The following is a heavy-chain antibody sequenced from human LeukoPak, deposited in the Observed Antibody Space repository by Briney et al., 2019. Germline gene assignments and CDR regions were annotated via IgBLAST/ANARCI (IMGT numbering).Heavy chain of an antibody. CDR1: GGSFSGYY. J-gene: IGHJ5*02. Sequence: SETLSLTCAVYGGSFSGYYWSWIRQPPGKGLEWIGEINHSGSTNYNPSLKSRVTISEDTSKNQFSLKLSSVTAADTAVYYCARSPRYSRAKFDPWGQGTLVTVSS. CDR3: ARSPRYSRAKFDP. V-gene: IGHV4-34*01. D-gene: IGHD6-13*01. CDR2: INHSGST.